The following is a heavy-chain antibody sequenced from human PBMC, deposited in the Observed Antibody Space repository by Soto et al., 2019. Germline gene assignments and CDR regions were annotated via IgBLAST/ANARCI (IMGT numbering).Heavy chain of an antibody. J-gene: IGHJ6*02. CDR2: IYYSGST. D-gene: IGHD2-2*01. CDR1: GGSIIRGDYY. V-gene: IGHV4-30-4*01. Sequence: SETMSLTCTVSGGSIIRGDYYWGLIRPPPGKGLEWIGYIYYSGSTYYNPSLKSRVTISVDTSKNQFSLKLSSVTAADTAVYYCARDTKIYCSSTSCYFLGMDVWGQRTTVTVSS. CDR3: ARDTKIYCSSTSCYFLGMDV.